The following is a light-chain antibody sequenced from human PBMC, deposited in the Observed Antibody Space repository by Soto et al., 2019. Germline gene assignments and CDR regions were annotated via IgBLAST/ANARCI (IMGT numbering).Light chain of an antibody. Sequence: DIQMAQSPSSLSASAGDTVTITCRASQNIADYLSWYQQKPGKAPKLLMYSSSILHDGVSSRFSGDGSGTAFPLTIAGMQPEDFATYYCLQTFTTHITFGGGTTVEVK. J-gene: IGKJ4*01. CDR3: LQTFTTHIT. CDR1: QNIADY. CDR2: SSS. V-gene: IGKV1-39*01.